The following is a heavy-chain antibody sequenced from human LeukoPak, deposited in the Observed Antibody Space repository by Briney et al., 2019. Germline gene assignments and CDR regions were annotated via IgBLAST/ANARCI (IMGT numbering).Heavy chain of an antibody. J-gene: IGHJ4*02. CDR1: GGSFSGYY. CDR2: INHSGST. D-gene: IGHD2-2*01. V-gene: IGHV4-34*01. Sequence: SETLSLTCAVYGGSFSGYYWSWIRQPPGKGLEWMGEINHSGSTNYNPSLKSRVTISVDTSKNQFSLKLSSVTAADTAVYYCARGKVASHIVVVPAAKGYFDYWGQGTLVTVSS. CDR3: ARGKVASHIVVVPAAKGYFDY.